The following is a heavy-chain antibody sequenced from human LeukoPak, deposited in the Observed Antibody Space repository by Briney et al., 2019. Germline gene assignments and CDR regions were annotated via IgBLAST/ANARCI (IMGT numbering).Heavy chain of an antibody. J-gene: IGHJ4*02. CDR1: GFTFGKYT. CDR2: IGSGDDIT. V-gene: IGHV3-23*01. Sequence: GGSLRLSCTTSGFTFGKYTMTWVRQAPGNGLEWVSSIGSGDDITFYADSVKGRFRISRDDSKNTVFLQISSLRVEDTAIYYCAKASVGHCSGAFCYHFDSWGQGTLVTVSS. CDR3: AKASVGHCSGAFCYHFDS. D-gene: IGHD2-15*01.